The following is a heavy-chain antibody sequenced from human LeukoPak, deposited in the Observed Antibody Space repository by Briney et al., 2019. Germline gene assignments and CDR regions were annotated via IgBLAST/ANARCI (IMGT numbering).Heavy chain of an antibody. CDR1: GFTFSSYS. Sequence: GGSLRLSCAASGFTFSSYSMNWVRQAPGKGLEWVSYISSSSSTMYYADSVKGRFTISRDNAKNSLYLQMNSLRAEDTAVYYCARVGSGSLDAFDIWGQGTMVTVSS. CDR2: ISSSSSTM. D-gene: IGHD1-26*01. V-gene: IGHV3-48*01. CDR3: ARVGSGSLDAFDI. J-gene: IGHJ3*02.